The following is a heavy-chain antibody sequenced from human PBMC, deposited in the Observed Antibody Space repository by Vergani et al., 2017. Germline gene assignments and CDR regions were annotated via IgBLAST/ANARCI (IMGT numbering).Heavy chain of an antibody. CDR2: IYAGDSDV. CDR3: TRHFPCGDGAWLHFDH. V-gene: IGHV5-51*01. J-gene: IGHJ4*02. D-gene: IGHD2-21*01. Sequence: EVQLVQSGAEVKKPGESLKISCQGSGYSITNYWIAWVRQRPGKGLEWMGIIYAGDSDVRYSPSFQGQVTMSLDKSITTAYLQWRSLKASDTAIYYWTRHFPCGDGAWLHFDHWGQGTQVTVSS. CDR1: GYSITNYW.